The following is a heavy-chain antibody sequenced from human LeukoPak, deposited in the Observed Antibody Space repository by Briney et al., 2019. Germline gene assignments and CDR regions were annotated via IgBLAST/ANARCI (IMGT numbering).Heavy chain of an antibody. CDR2: ISSSSSYI. CDR3: ARDAPSGSYYRAADY. J-gene: IGHJ4*02. Sequence: KTGGSLRLSCAASGFAFSSFAMGWVRQAPGKGLEWVSSISSSSSYIYYADSVKGRFTISRDNAKNSLYLQMNSLRAEDTAVYYCARDAPSGSYYRAADYWGQGTLVTVSS. CDR1: GFAFSSFA. V-gene: IGHV3-21*01. D-gene: IGHD1-26*01.